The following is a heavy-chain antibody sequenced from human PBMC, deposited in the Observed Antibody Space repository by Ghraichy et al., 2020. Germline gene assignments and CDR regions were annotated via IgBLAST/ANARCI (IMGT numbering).Heavy chain of an antibody. V-gene: IGHV4-34*01. CDR2: INHSGST. D-gene: IGHD3-10*01. Sequence: SETLSLTCAVYGGSFSGYYWSWIRQPPGKGLEWIGEINHSGSTNYNPSLKSRVTISVDTSKNQFSLKLSSVTAADTAVYYCARGSHSSMVRKIGFDPWGQGTLVTVSS. CDR1: GGSFSGYY. J-gene: IGHJ5*02. CDR3: ARGSHSSMVRKIGFDP.